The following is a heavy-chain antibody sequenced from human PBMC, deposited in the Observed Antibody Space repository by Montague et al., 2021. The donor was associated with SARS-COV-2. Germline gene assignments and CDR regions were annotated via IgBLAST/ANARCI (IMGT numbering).Heavy chain of an antibody. V-gene: IGHV2-5*01. D-gene: IGHD5/OR15-5a*01. J-gene: IGHJ4*02. CDR1: GFSLRTRGVG. CDR3: ARSNDVYDHLDY. Sequence: PALVKPTHTLTLTCSLSGFSLRTRGVGVGWIRQPPGKALEWLAFIYWNDDKRYNRSLENRLTITKDSSENQVVLTVTNVDPVDSATYYCARSNDVYDHLDYWGQGTLVTVSS. CDR2: IYWNDDK.